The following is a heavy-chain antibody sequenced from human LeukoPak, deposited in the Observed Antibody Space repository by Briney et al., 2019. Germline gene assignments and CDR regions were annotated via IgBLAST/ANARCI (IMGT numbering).Heavy chain of an antibody. CDR3: AREMGSSTVMAAFDI. D-gene: IGHD4-17*01. CDR1: GFTFSSYA. CDR2: ISGSGGST. V-gene: IGHV3-23*01. J-gene: IGHJ3*02. Sequence: GGSLRLSCAASGFTFSSYAMSWVRQAPGKGLEWVSAISGSGGSTYYADSVKGRFTISRDNAKNSLYLQMNSLRAEDTAVYYCAREMGSSTVMAAFDIWGQGTMVTVSS.